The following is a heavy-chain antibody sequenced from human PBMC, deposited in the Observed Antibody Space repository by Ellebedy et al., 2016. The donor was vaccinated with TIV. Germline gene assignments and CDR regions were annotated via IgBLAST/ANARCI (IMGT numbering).Heavy chain of an antibody. V-gene: IGHV3-30*18. Sequence: GGSLRLSXVASRIAFDLYGMYWVRQAPGRGLEWVAVISFDGGNQYYADSVQGRFTISRDNSKNTLFLQMTSLRPEDTAVYFCAKDRSKEVQWLDDPFDIWGRGTMVTVSS. D-gene: IGHD6-19*01. J-gene: IGHJ3*02. CDR2: ISFDGGNQ. CDR1: RIAFDLYG. CDR3: AKDRSKEVQWLDDPFDI.